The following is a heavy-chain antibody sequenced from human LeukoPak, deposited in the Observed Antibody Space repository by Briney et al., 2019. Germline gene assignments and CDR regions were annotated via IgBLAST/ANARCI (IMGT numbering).Heavy chain of an antibody. CDR2: INHSGST. Sequence: PSETLSLTCTVSGGSISSSSYYWGWIRQPPXXGLEWIGEINHSGSTNYNPSLKSRVTISVDTSKNQFSLKLSSVTAADTAVYYCARTYWGDIVVVPAAIRPPGMDVWGQGTTVTVSS. CDR1: GGSISSSSYY. D-gene: IGHD2-2*01. J-gene: IGHJ6*02. CDR3: ARTYWGDIVVVPAAIRPPGMDV. V-gene: IGHV4-39*07.